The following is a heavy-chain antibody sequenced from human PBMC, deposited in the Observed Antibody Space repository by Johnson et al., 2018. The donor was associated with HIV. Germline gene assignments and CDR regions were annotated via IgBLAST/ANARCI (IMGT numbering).Heavy chain of an antibody. CDR1: RFTFSDYY. D-gene: IGHD3-22*01. CDR3: ARDRGYWDAFDI. CDR2: ISSSGGTI. V-gene: IGHV3-11*04. J-gene: IGHJ3*02. Sequence: QVQLVESGGGLVKPGGSLRLSCAASRFTFSDYYMSWIRQTPGQGLEWVSYISSSGGTIYYASSVQGRCSISRDNAKNSLYLQMNSLRAEDTAVYYCARDRGYWDAFDIWGQGTMVTVSS.